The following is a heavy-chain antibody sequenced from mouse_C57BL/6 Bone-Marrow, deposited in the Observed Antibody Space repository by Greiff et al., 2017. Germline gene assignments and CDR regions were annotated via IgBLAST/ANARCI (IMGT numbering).Heavy chain of an antibody. CDR1: GFSLSTFGMG. Sequence: QVTLKESGPGILQPSQTLSLTCSFSGFSLSTFGMGVGWLRPPSGQGLEWLAHLCWDGDKYYNPALKSRLTISKDTSKNQVFLKIANVDTADTAKYYCDQDYYGSSWWGQGTALTVSA. CDR3: DQDYYGSSW. V-gene: IGHV8-8*01. CDR2: LCWDGDK. D-gene: IGHD1-1*01. J-gene: IGHJ2*01.